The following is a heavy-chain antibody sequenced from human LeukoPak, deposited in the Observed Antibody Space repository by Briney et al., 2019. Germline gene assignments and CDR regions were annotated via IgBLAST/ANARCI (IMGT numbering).Heavy chain of an antibody. CDR2: ISWNSGSI. CDR1: GFTFSSYA. J-gene: IGHJ3*02. V-gene: IGHV3-9*01. Sequence: GGSLRLSCAASGFTFSSYAMSWVRQAPGKGLEWVSGISWNSGSIGYADSVKGRFTISRDNAKNSLYLQMNSLRAEDTALYYCAKSIAAAGTWAFDIWGQGTMVTVSS. D-gene: IGHD6-13*01. CDR3: AKSIAAAGTWAFDI.